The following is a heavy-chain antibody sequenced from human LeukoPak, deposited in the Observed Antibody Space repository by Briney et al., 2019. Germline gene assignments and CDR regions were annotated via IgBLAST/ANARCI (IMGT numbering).Heavy chain of an antibody. CDR3: ARDLAWGYCDPGHCDSTNWYTEDWLDF. CDR2: ISGYNGNT. J-gene: IGHJ5*01. V-gene: IGHV1-18*01. D-gene: IGHD2-2*02. CDR1: GYTFSSYG. Sequence: ASVKISCKASGYTFSSYGISWVRQAPGQGLEWMGWISGYNGNTNYAQKFQGRVTMTTDTSTRTAYMEVRSLRFDDTATYYCARDLAWGYCDPGHCDSTNWYTEDWLDFWGQGTLVSVSS.